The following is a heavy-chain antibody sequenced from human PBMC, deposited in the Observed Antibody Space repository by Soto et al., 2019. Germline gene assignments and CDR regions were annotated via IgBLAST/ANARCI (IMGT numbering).Heavy chain of an antibody. CDR1: GFTFSSYA. CDR3: ATRPPGGDCSSTSCYAA. J-gene: IGHJ5*02. D-gene: IGHD2-2*03. CDR2: ISGSGGST. Sequence: GGSLRLSCAASGFTFSSYAMSWVRQAPGKGLEWVSAISGSGGSTYYADSVKGRFTISRDNSKNTLYLQMNSLRAEDTAVYYCATRPPGGDCSSTSCYAAWGQGTLVTVSS. V-gene: IGHV3-23*01.